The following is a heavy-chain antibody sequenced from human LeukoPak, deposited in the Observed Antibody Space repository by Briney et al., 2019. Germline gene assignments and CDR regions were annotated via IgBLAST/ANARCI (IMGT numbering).Heavy chain of an antibody. J-gene: IGHJ4*02. Sequence: SESLSLTCTVSGGSIISGGYYWSWIRQPPGKGLEWIGYIYHSGSTYYNPSLKSRVTISVDRSKNQFSLKLTSETAAGTAVYYCARRITAAGLFDYWGQGTLVTVSS. CDR2: IYHSGST. CDR3: ARRITAAGLFDY. D-gene: IGHD6-13*01. CDR1: GGSIISGGYY. V-gene: IGHV4-30-2*01.